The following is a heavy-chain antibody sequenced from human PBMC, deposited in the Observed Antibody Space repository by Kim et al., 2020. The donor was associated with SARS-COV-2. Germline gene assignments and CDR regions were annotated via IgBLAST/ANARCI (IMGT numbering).Heavy chain of an antibody. CDR2: K. J-gene: IGHJ4*02. D-gene: IGHD3-10*02. Sequence: KYDVDSVKGRFTMSRDNAKNSLYRQMSSLRTEDTAIYYCAALDTAHVPGGIWGQGTLVSVSS. CDR3: AALDTAHVPGGI. V-gene: IGHV3-7*01.